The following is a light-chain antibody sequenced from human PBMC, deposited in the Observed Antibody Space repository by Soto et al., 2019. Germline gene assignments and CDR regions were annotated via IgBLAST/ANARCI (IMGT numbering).Light chain of an antibody. CDR2: GAS. V-gene: IGKV3-15*01. CDR3: QQYNNRPYT. CDR1: QSISSD. J-gene: IGKJ2*01. Sequence: EIMMTQSPNTLSVSPGERATVSCRASQSISSDFAWFHLKPAQAPRLLIYGASTRAPDVTDRFSGSGSGTEFIHTISSLQSEDFAVYYCQQYNNRPYTFGQGTKLEIK.